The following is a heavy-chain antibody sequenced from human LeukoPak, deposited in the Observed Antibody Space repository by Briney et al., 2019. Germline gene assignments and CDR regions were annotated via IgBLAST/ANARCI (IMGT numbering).Heavy chain of an antibody. V-gene: IGHV3-48*04. J-gene: IGHJ4*02. D-gene: IGHD3-10*01. CDR2: ISSSSSTI. Sequence: GGSLRLSCAASGFTFSSYSMNWVRQAPGKGLEWVSYISSSSSTIYYADSVKGRFTISRDNAKNSLYLQMNSLRAEDTAVYYCARVSVVRGVIFAYWGQGTMVTVSS. CDR1: GFTFSSYS. CDR3: ARVSVVRGVIFAY.